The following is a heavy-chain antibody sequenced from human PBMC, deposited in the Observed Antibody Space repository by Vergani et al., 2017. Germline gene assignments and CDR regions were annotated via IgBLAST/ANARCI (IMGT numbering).Heavy chain of an antibody. D-gene: IGHD4-23*01. Sequence: EVQLVESGGGLVQPGGSLRLSCAASGFTFSSYDMHWVRQATGKGLEWVSAIGTAGDTYYPGSVKGRFTISRENAKNSLYLQMNSLRAGDTAIYYCARAVSTTVGDPPGYWSQGTLVTVSS. CDR3: ARAVSTTVGDPPGY. J-gene: IGHJ4*02. CDR1: GFTFSSYD. V-gene: IGHV3-13*01. CDR2: IGTAGDT.